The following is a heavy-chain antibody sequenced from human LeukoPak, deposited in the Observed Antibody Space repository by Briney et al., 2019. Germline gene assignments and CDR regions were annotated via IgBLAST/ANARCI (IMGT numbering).Heavy chain of an antibody. V-gene: IGHV4-59*01. Sequence: PSETLSLTCTVSGGSISSYYWSWIRQPPGKGLEWIGYIYYSGSTNYNPSLKSRVTISVDKSKNQFSLKLSSVTAADTAVYYCARDLEMATISAFDICGQGAKVTVSS. CDR2: IYYSGST. J-gene: IGHJ3*02. CDR1: GGSISSYY. CDR3: ARDLEMATISAFDI. D-gene: IGHD5-24*01.